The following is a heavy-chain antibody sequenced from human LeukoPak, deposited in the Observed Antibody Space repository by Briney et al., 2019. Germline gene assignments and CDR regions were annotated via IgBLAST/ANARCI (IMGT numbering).Heavy chain of an antibody. CDR2: THPGGGSP. D-gene: IGHD3-22*01. J-gene: IGHJ4*02. CDR1: GYTFTSHY. Sequence: GASVTVSCKASGYTFTSHYMHWVRQAPGQGLEWMGITHPGGGSPTYAQQFQGRVTMTRDTSTSSFYMELSSLKSEDTAVYYCARSSGLSYYYDSSGYFLLDYWGQGTLVTVSS. V-gene: IGHV1-46*01. CDR3: ARSSGLSYYYDSSGYFLLDY.